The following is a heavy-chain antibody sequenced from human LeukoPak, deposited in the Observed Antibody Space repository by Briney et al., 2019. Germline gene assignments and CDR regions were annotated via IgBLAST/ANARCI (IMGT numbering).Heavy chain of an antibody. CDR3: ARDRTETGHDAFDI. V-gene: IGHV3-11*04. CDR2: ISSSGSTI. Sequence: GGSLRLSCAASGFTFSDYYMSWIRQAPGKGLEWVSYISSSGSTIYYADSVKGRFTISRDNSKNTLYLQMNSLRAEDTAVYYCARDRTETGHDAFDIWGQGTMVTVSS. J-gene: IGHJ3*02. D-gene: IGHD3-9*01. CDR1: GFTFSDYY.